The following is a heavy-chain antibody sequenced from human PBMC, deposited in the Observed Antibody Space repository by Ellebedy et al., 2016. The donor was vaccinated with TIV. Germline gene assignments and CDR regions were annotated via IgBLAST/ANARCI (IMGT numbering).Heavy chain of an antibody. CDR1: GFSLSNYW. J-gene: IGHJ3*02. V-gene: IGHV3-74*01. CDR3: ARAGASTTTTGGFDI. CDR2: INSDGSNT. Sequence: GESLKISCAASGFSLSNYWMNWVRQAPGKGLVWVSRINSDGSNTFYVDSVKGRFTISRANAKNTLYLKMNSLRAEDTALYYCARAGASTTTTGGFDIWGQGTVVTVSS. D-gene: IGHD4-17*01.